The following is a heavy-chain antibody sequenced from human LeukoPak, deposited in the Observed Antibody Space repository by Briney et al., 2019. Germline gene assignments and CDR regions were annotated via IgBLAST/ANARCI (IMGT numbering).Heavy chain of an antibody. Sequence: GPSVKLSCKASGYTFTSYGINWVPQAPGQGLEWMGRNSFYNGYTKYAQMFQGRVTMTTDTSTSTAYMELRSLTSDDTAVYYCARDGNDSGSYSHNWFDPWGQGTLATVSS. V-gene: IGHV1-18*01. CDR3: ARDGNDSGSYSHNWFDP. J-gene: IGHJ5*02. CDR2: NSFYNGYT. CDR1: GYTFTSYG. D-gene: IGHD3-10*01.